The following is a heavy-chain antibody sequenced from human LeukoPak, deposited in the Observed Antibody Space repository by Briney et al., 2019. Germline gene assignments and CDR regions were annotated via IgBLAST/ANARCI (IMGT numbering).Heavy chain of an antibody. D-gene: IGHD4-23*01. CDR3: TSDLPGGNSAYFDY. V-gene: IGHV3-15*01. CDR1: GFSFSNAR. Sequence: GGSLRLSCAASGFSFSNARMSWVRQAPGKGLEWIGRIKSKTDGGTTDYAAPMKGRFTISRDDSKNTLYLVMNSLKTEDTALYYCTSDLPGGNSAYFDYWGQGTLVTVSS. CDR2: IKSKTDGGTT. J-gene: IGHJ4*02.